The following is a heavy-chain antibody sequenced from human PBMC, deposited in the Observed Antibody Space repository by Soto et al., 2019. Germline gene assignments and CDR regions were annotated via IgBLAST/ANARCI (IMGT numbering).Heavy chain of an antibody. CDR2: FDPEDGET. D-gene: IGHD2-15*01. CDR3: ASQPRDIVVVVAATPAGFDY. CDR1: GYTLTKLS. V-gene: IGHV1-24*01. Sequence: GASVKVSCKVSGYTLTKLSMHWVRQAPGKGLEWMGGFDPEDGETIYAQKFQGRVTMTEDTSTDTAYMELSSLRSEDTAVYYCASQPRDIVVVVAATPAGFDYWGQRTLVTVSS. J-gene: IGHJ4*02.